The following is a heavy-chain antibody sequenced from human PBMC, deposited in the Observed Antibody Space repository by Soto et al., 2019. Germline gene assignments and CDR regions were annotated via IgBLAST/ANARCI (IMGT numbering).Heavy chain of an antibody. CDR2: ITDTGGDA. J-gene: IGHJ4*02. CDR1: GIPFGSRA. Sequence: EVQLLESGGDLIQPGGSLSLACVASGIPFGSRAMSWVRQAPGEGLEWVSTITDTGGDAKYADSVRGRFTISRDNSKKPLYQQLSSVRPDDSAVYFCARVSKDSYPGSRIFDFWGRGTLVTVSS. V-gene: IGHV3-23*01. CDR3: ARVSKDSYPGSRIFDF. D-gene: IGHD3-10*01.